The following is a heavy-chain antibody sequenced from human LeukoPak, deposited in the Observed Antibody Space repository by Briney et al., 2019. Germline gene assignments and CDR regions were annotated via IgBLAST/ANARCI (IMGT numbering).Heavy chain of an antibody. CDR2: INPSGGSA. D-gene: IGHD5-18*01. Sequence: AASVKVSCKASGYTFSRYYMHWVRQAPGQGLEWMGIINPSGGSASTAQRFQGRVTMTMTRDTSTSTVYMELSSLRSEDTAVYYCARGGEDTAMAPDYWGQGTLVTVPS. J-gene: IGHJ4*02. V-gene: IGHV1-46*01. CDR1: GYTFSRYY. CDR3: ARGGEDTAMAPDY.